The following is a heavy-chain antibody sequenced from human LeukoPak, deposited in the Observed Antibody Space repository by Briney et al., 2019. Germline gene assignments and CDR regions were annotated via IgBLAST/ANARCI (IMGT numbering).Heavy chain of an antibody. V-gene: IGHV4-30-2*01. CDR3: AKDQGFSSGKPYDY. Sequence: SETLSLTCTVSGGSISDADYYWTWIRQPPGGGLEWIGYISHTGGTYYNSSLLSRVTISVDRSKNQFFLTLGSVTAADTAVYYCAKDQGFSSGKPYDYWGQGALVTVSS. J-gene: IGHJ4*02. D-gene: IGHD1-14*01. CDR1: GGSISDADYY. CDR2: ISHTGGT.